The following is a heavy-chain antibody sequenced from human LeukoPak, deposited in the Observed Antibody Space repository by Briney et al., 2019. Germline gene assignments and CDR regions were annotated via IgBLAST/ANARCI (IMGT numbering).Heavy chain of an antibody. V-gene: IGHV3-23*01. Sequence: GGSLRLSCAASGFTFSSNAMNWVRQAPGKGLEWVAAIYGRGGTTYYADLVKGRFTISRGNSKNTPYLQMNSLRAEDTAVYYCAKTAMIKVIINTYPKGLNYWGQGTLVTVSS. CDR3: AKTAMIKVIINTYPKGLNY. CDR2: IYGRGGTT. J-gene: IGHJ4*02. D-gene: IGHD3-10*01. CDR1: GFTFSSNA.